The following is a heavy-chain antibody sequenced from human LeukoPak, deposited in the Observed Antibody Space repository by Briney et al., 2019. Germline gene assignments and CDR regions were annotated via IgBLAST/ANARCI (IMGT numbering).Heavy chain of an antibody. V-gene: IGHV4-34*01. CDR3: ARAYSSSWYFNWFDP. Sequence: SETLSLTCAVYGGSFSGYYWSWIRQPPGKGLEWIGEINHSGSTNYTPSLKSRVTISVDTSTNQFSLKLSSVTAADTAVYLCARAYSSSWYFNWFDPWGQGTLVTVSS. CDR1: GGSFSGYY. CDR2: INHSGST. D-gene: IGHD6-13*01. J-gene: IGHJ5*02.